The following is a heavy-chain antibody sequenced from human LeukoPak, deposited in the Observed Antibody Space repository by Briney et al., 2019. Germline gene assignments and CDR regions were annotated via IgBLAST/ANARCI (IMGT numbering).Heavy chain of an antibody. J-gene: IGHJ3*02. Sequence: GESLKISCKGSGYRFTSYWIGRVRQMPGKGLEWMGFIYPGDSDTRYSPSFQGQVTISADKSMSTAYLQWSSLKASGTAMYYCARRRGRYSGDAFDIWGQGTMVTVSS. V-gene: IGHV5-51*01. CDR2: IYPGDSDT. D-gene: IGHD1-26*01. CDR3: ARRRGRYSGDAFDI. CDR1: GYRFTSYW.